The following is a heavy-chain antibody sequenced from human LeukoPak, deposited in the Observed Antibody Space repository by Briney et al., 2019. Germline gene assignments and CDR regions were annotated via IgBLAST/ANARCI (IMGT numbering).Heavy chain of an antibody. CDR1: GFTFDDYA. CDR3: AKEGYYCSSTSCPNWFDP. D-gene: IGHD2-2*01. V-gene: IGHV3-43*02. CDR2: ISGDGGST. J-gene: IGHJ5*02. Sequence: GGSLRLSCAASGFTFDDYAMHWVRQAPGKGLEWVSLISGDGGSTYYADSVKGRFTISRDNSKNTLYLQMNSLRAEDTAVYYCAKEGYYCSSTSCPNWFDPWGQGTLVTVSS.